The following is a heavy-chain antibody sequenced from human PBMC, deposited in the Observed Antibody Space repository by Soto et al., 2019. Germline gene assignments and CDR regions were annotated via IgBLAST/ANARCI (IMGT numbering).Heavy chain of an antibody. V-gene: IGHV3-74*01. CDR2: IKGDGSRI. CDR1: GFTFSDYW. J-gene: IGHJ4*02. Sequence: EVQLVESGGGLVQPGGSLRVSCVASGFTFSDYWMHWVRQVPGKGLMWVSRIKGDGSRIDFADSVKGRFTISRDNAVNTVYLQMSSLRAEDAAVYYCGRGGYHAYYIDYWGQGTLVTVSS. D-gene: IGHD3-10*01. CDR3: GRGGYHAYYIDY.